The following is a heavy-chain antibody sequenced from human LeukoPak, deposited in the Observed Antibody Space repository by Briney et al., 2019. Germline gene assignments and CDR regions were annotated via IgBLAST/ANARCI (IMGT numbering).Heavy chain of an antibody. CDR1: GGSISSYY. CDR2: IYYSGST. D-gene: IGHD4-17*01. J-gene: IGHJ4*02. Sequence: PSETLSLTCTVSGGSISSYYWSWIRQRPGKGLEWIGYIYYSGSTNYNPSLRSRVTISVDTSKNQFSLKLSSVTAADTAVYYCARGGNYGDYDGYFDYWGQGTLVTVSS. V-gene: IGHV4-59*08. CDR3: ARGGNYGDYDGYFDY.